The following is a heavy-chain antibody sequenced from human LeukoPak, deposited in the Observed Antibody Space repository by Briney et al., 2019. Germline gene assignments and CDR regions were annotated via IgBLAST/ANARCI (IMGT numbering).Heavy chain of an antibody. CDR1: GFTFSRST. J-gene: IGHJ4*02. CDR2: ISGNGQQR. D-gene: IGHD3-22*01. V-gene: IGHV3-23*01. CDR3: AKDGNDLDSSGSFIPFVH. Sequence: PGGSLRLPCSAPGFTFSRSTTTGVRQLPGKGLEWVSTISGNGQQRYYGDSVKGRFSVSRDNSKNTLYLQMDSLRADDSALYYCAKDGNDLDSSGSFIPFVHCGQGTLVTVSS.